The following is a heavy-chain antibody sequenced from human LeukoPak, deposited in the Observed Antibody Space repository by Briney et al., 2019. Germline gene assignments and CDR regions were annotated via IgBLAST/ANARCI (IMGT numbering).Heavy chain of an antibody. V-gene: IGHV3-23*01. J-gene: IGHJ4*02. CDR2: ISGRGGST. CDR3: ARRVLADY. Sequence: GGSLSLSCAASGFPFSDFAMTWVRQAPGKGLEWVSTISGRGGSTNHPDSVKGRFTISRDNSKNTLYLQMNSLRAEDTAVYYCARRVLADYWGRGTRVTVSS. CDR1: GFPFSDFA.